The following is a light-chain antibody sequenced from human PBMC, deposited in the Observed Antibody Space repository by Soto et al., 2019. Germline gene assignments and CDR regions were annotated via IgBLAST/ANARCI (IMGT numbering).Light chain of an antibody. CDR3: SLYTSSSRYV. V-gene: IGLV2-14*01. CDR1: SRDGGGYNY. Sequence: QSVLTQPASVSGPPGQSITISCPGTSRDGGGYNYVSWYQQHPGKAPKLMIYEVSNRPSGDSNRFSGSKSGNTASLTISGLQAEDEADYYCSLYTSSSRYVFGTGTKVTVL. CDR2: EVS. J-gene: IGLJ1*01.